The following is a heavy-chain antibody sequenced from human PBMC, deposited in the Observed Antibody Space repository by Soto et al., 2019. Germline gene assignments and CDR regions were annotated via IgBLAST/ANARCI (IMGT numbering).Heavy chain of an antibody. CDR1: GFTVGNNY. V-gene: IGHV3-53*01. Sequence: EVQLVESGGGLIQPGGSLKLSCAASGFTVGNNYMSWVRQAPGKGLEWVSLIYSTGTTKYADSVKGRFTVSRDNAMNTLYLQMNSLRAEDTAVYYCAKDGRGSGSHYTSFGYWGQGTLVTVSS. CDR2: IYSTGTT. J-gene: IGHJ4*02. D-gene: IGHD3-10*01. CDR3: AKDGRGSGSHYTSFGY.